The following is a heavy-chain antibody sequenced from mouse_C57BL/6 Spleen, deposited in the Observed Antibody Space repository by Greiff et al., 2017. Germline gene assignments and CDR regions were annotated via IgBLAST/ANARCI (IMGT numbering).Heavy chain of an antibody. Sequence: EVQGVESGGDLVKPGGSLKLSCAASGFTFSSYGMSWVRQTPDKRLEWVATISSGGSYTYYPDSVKGRFTISRDNAKNTLYLQMSRLKSEDTAMYYCARQGGGYGSSYTAWFAYWGQGTLVTVSA. CDR2: ISSGGSYT. J-gene: IGHJ3*01. CDR3: ARQGGGYGSSYTAWFAY. D-gene: IGHD1-1*01. CDR1: GFTFSSYG. V-gene: IGHV5-6*01.